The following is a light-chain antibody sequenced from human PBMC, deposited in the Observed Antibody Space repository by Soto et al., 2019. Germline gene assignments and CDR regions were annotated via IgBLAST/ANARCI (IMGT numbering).Light chain of an antibody. Sequence: EIVLTQSPGTLSLSPGERATLSCRASQSFSSSYLAWYQQKPGQAPRLLIYGASSRATGIPDRFSGSGSGTDFTLTISRLEPEDFAVYYCQQYNKWGTFGQETKGDIK. CDR2: GAS. CDR3: QQYNKWGT. J-gene: IGKJ1*01. V-gene: IGKV3-20*01. CDR1: QSFSSSY.